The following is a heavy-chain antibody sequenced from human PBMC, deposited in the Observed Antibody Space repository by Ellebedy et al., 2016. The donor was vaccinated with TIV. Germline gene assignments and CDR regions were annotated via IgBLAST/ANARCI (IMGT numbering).Heavy chain of an antibody. CDR1: GFTFSDYY. CDR2: ISSSGSII. CDR3: ARARSESYYYDISGYVDY. V-gene: IGHV3-11*01. J-gene: IGHJ4*02. Sequence: GESLKISXAASGFTFSDYYMSWIRQAPGKGLEWVSYISSSGSIIYYADSVKGRFTISRDNAKNSLYLQMNSLRAEDTAVYYCARARSESYYYDISGYVDYWGQGTLVTVSS. D-gene: IGHD3-22*01.